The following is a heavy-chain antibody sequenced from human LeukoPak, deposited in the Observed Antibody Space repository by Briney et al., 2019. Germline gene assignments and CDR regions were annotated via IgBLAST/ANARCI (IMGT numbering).Heavy chain of an antibody. CDR3: ATRASIAAAGTGWVLDY. CDR2: IYYSGST. CDR1: GGSISSSSYY. J-gene: IGHJ4*02. D-gene: IGHD6-13*01. V-gene: IGHV4-39*01. Sequence: SETLSLTCTVSGGSISSSSYYWGWIRQPPGKGLEWIGSIYYSGSTYYNPSLKSRVTISVDTPKNQFSLKLSSVTAADTAVYYCATRASIAAAGTGWVLDYWGQGTLVTDSS.